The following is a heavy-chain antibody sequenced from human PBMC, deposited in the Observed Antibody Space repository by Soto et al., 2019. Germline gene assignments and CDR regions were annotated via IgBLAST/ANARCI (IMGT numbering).Heavy chain of an antibody. CDR1: GFVFEDYA. CDR3: TKSRGVAGRPLED. Sequence: PGGSLRLSCAASGFVFEDYAMHWVRQAPGKGLEWVSSITWNSDSLAYTGSVKGRFTISRDNVKNALYLEMDSLRPEDTALYYCTKSRGVAGRPLEDWGQGTLVTVSS. CDR2: ITWNSDSL. J-gene: IGHJ4*02. V-gene: IGHV3-9*01. D-gene: IGHD6-6*01.